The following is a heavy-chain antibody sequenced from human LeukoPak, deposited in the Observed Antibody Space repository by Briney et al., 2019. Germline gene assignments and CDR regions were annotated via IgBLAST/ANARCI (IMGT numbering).Heavy chain of an antibody. V-gene: IGHV1-46*01. CDR2: INPSGGST. D-gene: IGHD2-21*02. Sequence: VASVKVSCKASGYTFTSYYMHWVRQAPGQGLEWMGIINPSGGSTSYAQKFQGRVTMTRDTSTSTVHMELSSLRSEDTAVYYCAREDEAYCGGDCSPSYWGQGTLVTVSS. J-gene: IGHJ4*02. CDR1: GYTFTSYY. CDR3: AREDEAYCGGDCSPSY.